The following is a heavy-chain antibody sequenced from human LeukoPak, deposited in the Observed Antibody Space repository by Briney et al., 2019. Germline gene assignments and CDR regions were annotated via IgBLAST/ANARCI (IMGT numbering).Heavy chain of an antibody. CDR3: AKDTQRAGGYFDY. CDR2: ISWNSGSI. V-gene: IGHV3-9*01. J-gene: IGHJ4*02. D-gene: IGHD6-25*01. CDR1: GFTFDDYA. Sequence: GGSLRLSCAASGFTFDDYAMHWVRQAPGKGLEWVSGISWNSGSIGYADSVKGRFIIARDNAKSSLYLQMNSLRAEDTALYYCAKDTQRAGGYFDYWGQGTLVTVSS.